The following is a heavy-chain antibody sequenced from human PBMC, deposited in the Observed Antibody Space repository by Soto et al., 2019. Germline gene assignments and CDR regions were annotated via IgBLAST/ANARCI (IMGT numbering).Heavy chain of an antibody. J-gene: IGHJ6*03. V-gene: IGHV4-4*02. D-gene: IGHD1-1*01. CDR1: GSSVSNSNW. CDR3: AGNGIYYYYEDV. Sequence: QVQLQESGPGLVKPSGTLSLTCVVSGSSVSNSNWWTWVRQPPGKGLEWIGEIYHTGDTNYNPSLVSRVTLSIDKSRNQFPPRLGSVTAADTAVDFCAGNGIYYYYEDVWGRGNTVTVS. CDR2: IYHTGDT.